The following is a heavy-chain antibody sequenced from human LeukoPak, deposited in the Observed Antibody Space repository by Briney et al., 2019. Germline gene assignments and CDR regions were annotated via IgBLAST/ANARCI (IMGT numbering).Heavy chain of an antibody. D-gene: IGHD6-13*01. CDR2: IYSGGNT. CDR3: SRDSPERQYSSSWNSV. CDR1: GLIVSSNH. Sequence: PGGSLRLSCAASGLIVSSNHMSWVRQAPREGLEWVSVIYSGGNTYYADSVKGRFTISRDNSKNTLYLQMNSLRAEDTAVYYCSRDSPERQYSSSWNSVWGQGTLVTVYS. J-gene: IGHJ4*02. V-gene: IGHV3-53*01.